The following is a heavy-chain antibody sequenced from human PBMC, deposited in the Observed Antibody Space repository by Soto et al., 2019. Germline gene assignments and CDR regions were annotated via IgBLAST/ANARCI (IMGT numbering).Heavy chain of an antibody. CDR3: AIGRQQSLIRQGVPV. CDR1: GFTFINYA. D-gene: IGHD6-19*01. J-gene: IGHJ6*02. V-gene: IGHV3-23*01. CDR2: ISASGGNT. Sequence: EVQLLESGGGLVQPGGSLRLSCAGSGFTFINYAMSWFRQAPGEGLECVSVISASGGNTWYADSMKGRFTISRDTAKNTLYLQMNSLRAEDTAVYYGAIGRQQSLIRQGVPVWGQGTTVTVSS.